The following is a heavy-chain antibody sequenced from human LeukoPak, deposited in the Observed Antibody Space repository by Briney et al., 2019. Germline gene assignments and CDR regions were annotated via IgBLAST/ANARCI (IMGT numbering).Heavy chain of an antibody. CDR3: ARTRYYYNSRSYGAPYYFDY. J-gene: IGHJ4*02. CDR2: IYYSGST. V-gene: IGHV4-39*01. D-gene: IGHD3-10*01. CDR1: GGSISSNSYY. Sequence: SQTLSLTCAVSGGSISSNSYYWGWIRQPPGKGLEWIGSIYYSGSTYYNPSLKSRVTISVDTSKNQFSLKLSSVTAADTAVYYCARTRYYYNSRSYGAPYYFDYWGQGTLVTVSS.